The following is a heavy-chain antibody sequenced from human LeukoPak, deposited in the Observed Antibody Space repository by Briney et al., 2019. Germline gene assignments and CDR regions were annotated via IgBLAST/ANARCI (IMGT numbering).Heavy chain of an antibody. J-gene: IGHJ4*02. V-gene: IGHV3-74*01. CDR2: IEGDGNRI. CDR1: GFTFSGYA. D-gene: IGHD5-12*01. CDR3: TRDWRNLGYDY. Sequence: PGGSLRLSCAASGFTFSGYAMSWARQAPGKGLMWVSRIEGDGNRITYADSVKGRFTISRDNAKNTLYLQMNSLRAEDTAVYYCTRDWRNLGYDYWGQGTLVTVSS.